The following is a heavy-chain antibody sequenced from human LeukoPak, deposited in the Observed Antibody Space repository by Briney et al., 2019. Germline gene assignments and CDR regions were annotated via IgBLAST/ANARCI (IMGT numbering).Heavy chain of an antibody. CDR3: ARGGTGSFDY. D-gene: IGHD3/OR15-3a*01. Sequence: SETLSLTCTVSGGSISSYYWSWIRQPPGKGLEWIGYIYYSGSTNYNPSLKSRVTISVDTSKNQFSLKLSSVTAADTAVYYCARGGTGSFDYWGQGTLVTVPS. V-gene: IGHV4-59*01. CDR2: IYYSGST. J-gene: IGHJ4*02. CDR1: GGSISSYY.